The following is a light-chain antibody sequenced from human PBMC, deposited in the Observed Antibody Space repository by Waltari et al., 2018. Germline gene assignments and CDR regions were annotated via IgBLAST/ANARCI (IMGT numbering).Light chain of an antibody. J-gene: IGLJ2*01. CDR2: GKN. Sequence: SSELTQDPAVSVALGQPVRITCQGDSLRTYYVSWLQQKPGQAPALVIYGKNNRPSGNPDRFSASTSGSTSSLTIIGAQAEDEADYYCHSRDSSGDVVIGGGTKLTVV. V-gene: IGLV3-19*01. CDR1: SLRTYY. CDR3: HSRDSSGDVV.